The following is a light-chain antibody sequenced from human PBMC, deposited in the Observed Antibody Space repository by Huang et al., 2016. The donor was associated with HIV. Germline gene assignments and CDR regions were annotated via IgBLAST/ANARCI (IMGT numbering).Light chain of an antibody. Sequence: DIVMTQSPATLSVSPGERATLSCRASQSVSGNFAWYQQKPSQAPRLLIYGASTRATGIPARFSGSGSGTEVTLTISSLQSEDFAVYYCQQYNNWPRTFGQGTKVEIK. CDR3: QQYNNWPRT. CDR1: QSVSGN. J-gene: IGKJ1*01. V-gene: IGKV3-15*01. CDR2: GAS.